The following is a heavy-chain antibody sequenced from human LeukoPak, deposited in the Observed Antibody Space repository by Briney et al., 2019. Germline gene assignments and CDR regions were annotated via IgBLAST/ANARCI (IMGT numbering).Heavy chain of an antibody. J-gene: IGHJ4*02. CDR3: ARDQEAFDY. CDR1: GYTFTSYY. V-gene: IGHV1-46*01. Sequence: ASVKVSCKASGYTFTSYYMHWVRQAPGQGLEWMGMIYPRDGSTSYAQKFQGRVTVTRDTSTSTVHMELSGLRSEDTAVYYCARDQEAFDYWGQGTLVTVSP. CDR2: IYPRDGST.